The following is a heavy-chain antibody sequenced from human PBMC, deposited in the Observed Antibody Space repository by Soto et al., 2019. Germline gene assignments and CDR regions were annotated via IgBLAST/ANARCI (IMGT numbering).Heavy chain of an antibody. CDR3: ARGATVTQYDY. Sequence: PSETLSLTCTVSGVSVNSGSFYWAWIRQPPGKGLEWIGFGSYSGTTNYKPSLKSRVTISVDTSRSQISLKVTSLTAADTAVYYCARGATVTQYDYWGQGTLVTVYS. CDR1: GVSVNSGSFY. CDR2: GSYSGTT. V-gene: IGHV4-61*01. J-gene: IGHJ4*02. D-gene: IGHD4-17*01.